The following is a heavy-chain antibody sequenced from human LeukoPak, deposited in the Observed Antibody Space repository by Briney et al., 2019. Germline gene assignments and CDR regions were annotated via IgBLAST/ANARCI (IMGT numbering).Heavy chain of an antibody. CDR2: ISSSTSTI. J-gene: IGHJ4*02. D-gene: IGHD3-10*01. CDR3: ARTSYYGSGTYYPVFDS. Sequence: GGSLRLSCAASGFSFSSYSMNWVRQAPGKGLEWVSYISSSTSTIDYADSVKGRFTISRDNTKNSLYLQMNSLRDEDTAVYYCARTSYYGSGTYYPVFDSWGQGTLVTVSS. V-gene: IGHV3-48*02. CDR1: GFSFSSYS.